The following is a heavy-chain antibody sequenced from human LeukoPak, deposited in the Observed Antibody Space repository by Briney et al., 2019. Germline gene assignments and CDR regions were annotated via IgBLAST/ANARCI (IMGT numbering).Heavy chain of an antibody. CDR3: AREGPMVRGVLDDY. V-gene: IGHV1-2*02. Sequence: ASVTVSFKASGYTFTGYYMHWVRQAPGQGLEWMGWINPNSGGTNYAQKFQGRVTMTRDTSISTAYMELSRLRSDDTAVYYCAREGPMVRGVLDDYWGQGTLVTVSS. CDR2: INPNSGGT. CDR1: GYTFTGYY. D-gene: IGHD3-10*01. J-gene: IGHJ4*02.